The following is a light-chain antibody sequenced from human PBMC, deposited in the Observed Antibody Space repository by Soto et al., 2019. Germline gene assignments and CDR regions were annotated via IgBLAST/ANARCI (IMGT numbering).Light chain of an antibody. CDR3: ATWDSSLGAGV. CDR1: TSNIGSNF. Sequence: QSVLTQPPSVSAAPGQRVTISCSGSTSNIGSNFVSWYQQLPGTAPKLLIYENNKRPSGIPDRFSGSKSGTSATLGITGLQTGDEADYYCATWDSSLGAGVFGGGTKLTVL. CDR2: ENN. J-gene: IGLJ3*02. V-gene: IGLV1-51*01.